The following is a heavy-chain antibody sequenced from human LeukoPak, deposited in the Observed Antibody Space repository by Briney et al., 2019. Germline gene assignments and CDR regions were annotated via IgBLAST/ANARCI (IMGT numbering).Heavy chain of an antibody. J-gene: IGHJ2*01. Sequence: GGSQRLSCAASGLSLSSNNMHWVRQTPGGGLEWLSYISAGSGTVFSADSVKGRFSISRDNARESLFLQMSSLRVEDTGVYYCTRDLGLRRMIWGRGTLVIVSS. CDR1: GLSLSSNN. CDR2: ISAGSGTV. V-gene: IGHV3-48*04. CDR3: TRDLGLRRMI.